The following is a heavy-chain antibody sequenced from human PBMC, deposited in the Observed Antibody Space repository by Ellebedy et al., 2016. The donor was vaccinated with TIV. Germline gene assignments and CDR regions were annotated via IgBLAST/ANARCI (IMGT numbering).Heavy chain of an antibody. CDR2: TYYRSQWYN. CDR3: ARRGAVGAANTFDY. D-gene: IGHD1-26*01. CDR1: GDRVSSNTAT. V-gene: IGHV6-1*01. J-gene: IGHJ4*02. Sequence: MPSETLSLTCAISGDRVSSNTATWNWIRQSPSRGLEWLGRTYYRSQWYNEYPVAVRGRITINTDTLKNQFSLQVHSVTPEDTAVYFCARRGAVGAANTFDYWGQGTLVTVSS.